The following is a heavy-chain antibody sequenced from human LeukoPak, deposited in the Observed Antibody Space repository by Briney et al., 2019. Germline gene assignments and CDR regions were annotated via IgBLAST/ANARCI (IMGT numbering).Heavy chain of an antibody. V-gene: IGHV3-23*01. Sequence: GGSLRLSCAASGFTFSNFAMSWVRQPPGKGLEWVSTISGGGSSTLYADSVKGRFTISRDNSRDNSKNTLYLQMNSLRAEDTAVYYCARSAGRAPLNQEDYWGQGTLVTVSS. D-gene: IGHD2-15*01. CDR3: ARSAGRAPLNQEDY. CDR2: ISGGGSST. CDR1: GFTFSNFA. J-gene: IGHJ4*02.